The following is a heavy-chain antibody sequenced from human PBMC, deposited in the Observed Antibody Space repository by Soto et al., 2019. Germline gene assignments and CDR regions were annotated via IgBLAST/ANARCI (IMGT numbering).Heavy chain of an antibody. CDR3: ARRGSSWYYFDY. CDR2: IYYSGST. CDR1: GGSISSYY. J-gene: IGHJ4*02. V-gene: IGHV4-59*01. D-gene: IGHD6-13*01. Sequence: SETLSLTCTVSGGSISSYYWSWIRQPPGKGLEWIGYIYYSGSTNYNPSLKSRVTISVDTSKNQFSLKLSSVTAADTAVYYCARRGSSWYYFDYWGQGTLVTVSS.